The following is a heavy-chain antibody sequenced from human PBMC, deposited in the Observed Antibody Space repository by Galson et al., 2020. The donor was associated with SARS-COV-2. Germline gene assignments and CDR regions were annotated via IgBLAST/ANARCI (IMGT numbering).Heavy chain of an antibody. CDR1: GVSISSSGYS. D-gene: IGHD3-10*01. V-gene: IGHV4-39*01. J-gene: IGHJ4*02. CDR3: VRPGSTTGWYYFDY. CDR2: IYYSGSS. Sequence: SETLSLTCTVSGVSISSSGYSWGWIRQSPGKGLEWIGSIYYSGSSYYNPSLKSRVTISVDTSKNQFSLKLNSVTAADTAVYYCVRPGSTTGWYYFDYWGQGALVTVSS.